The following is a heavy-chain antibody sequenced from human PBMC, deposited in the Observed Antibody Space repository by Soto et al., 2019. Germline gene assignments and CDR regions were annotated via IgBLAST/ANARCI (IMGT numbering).Heavy chain of an antibody. Sequence: QVQLVESGGGVVQPGRSLRLSCAASGFTFSSYGMHSVRQAPGKGLEWVAVISYDGSNKYYADSVKGRFTISRDNSKNTLYLQMNSLRAEDTAVYYCAAKRGDYIFATDYWGQGTLVTVSS. J-gene: IGHJ4*02. D-gene: IGHD3-16*01. CDR3: AAKRGDYIFATDY. V-gene: IGHV3-30*03. CDR2: ISYDGSNK. CDR1: GFTFSSYG.